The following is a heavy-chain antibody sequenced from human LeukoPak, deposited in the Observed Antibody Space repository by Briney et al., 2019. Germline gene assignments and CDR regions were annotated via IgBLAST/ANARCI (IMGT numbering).Heavy chain of an antibody. V-gene: IGHV1-18*04. CDR2: INAYNGNT. J-gene: IGHJ5*02. D-gene: IGHD3-10*01. CDR3: ARAPGSGSQFSYWFDP. Sequence: ASVKVSCKASGYTFTSYGISWVRQASGQGLEWMGGINAYNGNTIYAQKLQGRVTMTTDTSTSTAYMELRRVSSDDTAVYSCARAPGSGSQFSYWFDPWGQGTLVTVSS. CDR1: GYTFTSYG.